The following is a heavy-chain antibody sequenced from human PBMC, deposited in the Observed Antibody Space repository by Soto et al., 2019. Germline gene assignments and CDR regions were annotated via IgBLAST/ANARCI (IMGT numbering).Heavy chain of an antibody. CDR3: ARGGTGEYSSLGRRMDV. D-gene: IGHD6-6*01. CDR1: GGSISSYY. CDR2: IYYSGST. Sequence: SETLSLTCTVSGGSISSYYWSWIRQPPGKGLEWIGYIYYSGSTNYNPSLKSRVTISVDTSKNQFSLKLSSVTAADTAVYYCARGGTGEYSSLGRRMDVWGQGTTVTVSS. V-gene: IGHV4-59*12. J-gene: IGHJ6*02.